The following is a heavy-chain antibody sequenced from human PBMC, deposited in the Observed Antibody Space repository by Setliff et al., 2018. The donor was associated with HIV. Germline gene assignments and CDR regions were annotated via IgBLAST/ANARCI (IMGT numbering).Heavy chain of an antibody. Sequence: CAASGFTFTSYGMHWVRQAPGKGLEWVAFIRYDGSNKYYGDSVKGRFTISRDNSKNTLYLQMNSLRAEDTAIYYCAKDRGTRTFYFDYWGQGILVTVSS. D-gene: IGHD3-16*01. CDR3: AKDRGTRTFYFDY. CDR1: GFTFTSYG. V-gene: IGHV3-30*02. CDR2: IRYDGSNK. J-gene: IGHJ4*02.